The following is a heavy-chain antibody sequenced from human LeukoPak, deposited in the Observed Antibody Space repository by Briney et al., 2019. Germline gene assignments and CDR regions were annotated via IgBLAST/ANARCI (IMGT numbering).Heavy chain of an antibody. CDR1: GYTFTSYA. CDR2: INAGNGST. J-gene: IGHJ6*04. V-gene: IGHV1-3*01. D-gene: IGHD3-10*01. Sequence: GASVKVSCKASGYTFTSYAMHWVRQAPGQRLEWMGWINAGNGSTKYSQKFQGRVTITRDTSASTAYMELSSLRSEDTAVYCCAREYYYGSGSPYYYYYGMDVWGKGTTVTVSS. CDR3: AREYYYGSGSPYYYYYGMDV.